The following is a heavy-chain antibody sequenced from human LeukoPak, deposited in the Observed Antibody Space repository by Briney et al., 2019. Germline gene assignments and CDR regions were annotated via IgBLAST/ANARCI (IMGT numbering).Heavy chain of an antibody. J-gene: IGHJ3*02. CDR1: GFTFSSYS. Sequence: PGGSLRLSCAASGFTFSSYSMNWVRQAPGKGLEWVSYISSSSSTIYYADSVKGRFTISRDNAKDSLYLQMNSLRAEDTAVYYCARERYDFWSGSQYDAFDIWGQGTMVTVSS. CDR3: ARERYDFWSGSQYDAFDI. D-gene: IGHD3-3*01. CDR2: ISSSSSTI. V-gene: IGHV3-48*01.